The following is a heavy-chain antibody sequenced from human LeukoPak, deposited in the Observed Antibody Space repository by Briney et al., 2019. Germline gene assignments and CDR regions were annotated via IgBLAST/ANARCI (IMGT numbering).Heavy chain of an antibody. CDR2: ISYDGSNK. Sequence: SGGSLRLSCAASGFTFSSYGMHWVRQAPGKGLEWVAVISYDGSNKYYADSVKGRFTISRDNSKNTLYLQMNSLRAEDTAVCYCAKDVFEWLDAFDIWGQGTMVTVSS. J-gene: IGHJ3*02. CDR1: GFTFSSYG. V-gene: IGHV3-30*18. D-gene: IGHD5-12*01. CDR3: AKDVFEWLDAFDI.